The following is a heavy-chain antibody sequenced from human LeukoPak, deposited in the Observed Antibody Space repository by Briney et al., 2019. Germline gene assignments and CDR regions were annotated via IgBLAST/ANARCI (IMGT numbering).Heavy chain of an antibody. V-gene: IGHV4-34*01. Sequence: PSETLSLTCAVYGGSFSGYYWSWIRQPPGKGLEWIGETNHSGSTNYNPSLKSRVTISVDTSKNQFSLKLSSVTAADTAVYYCARGRRDAFDIWGQGTMVTVSS. CDR1: GGSFSGYY. J-gene: IGHJ3*02. CDR3: ARGRRDAFDI. CDR2: TNHSGST.